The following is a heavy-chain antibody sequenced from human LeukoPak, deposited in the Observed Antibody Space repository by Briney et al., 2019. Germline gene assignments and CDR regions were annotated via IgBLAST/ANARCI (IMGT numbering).Heavy chain of an antibody. Sequence: AAVKVSCKASLDTFTSYVSSSVRQAPGEGRERRGWISGYNGETNDAQKLQGRVTMTPDPYTSTAYLELRSLTSDDPAVYYCARDETAYCGGDSYSGYWGQGTLVTVSS. J-gene: IGHJ4*02. CDR2: ISGYNGET. V-gene: IGHV1-18*01. CDR1: LDTFTSYV. CDR3: ARDETAYCGGDSYSGY. D-gene: IGHD2-21*02.